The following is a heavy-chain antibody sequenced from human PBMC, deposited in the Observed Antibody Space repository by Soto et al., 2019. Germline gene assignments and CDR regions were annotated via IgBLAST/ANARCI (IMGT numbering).Heavy chain of an antibody. CDR3: ASLPGATVSPKYWYFDL. CDR2: IIPIFGTA. V-gene: IGHV1-69*01. Sequence: QVQLVQSGAEVKKPGSSVKVSCKASGGTFSSYAISWVRQAPGQGLEWMGGIIPIFGTANYAQKFQGRVTITADESTSTAYMELSSLRSEDTAVYYCASLPGATVSPKYWYFDLWGRGTLVTVSS. CDR1: GGTFSSYA. D-gene: IGHD1-26*01. J-gene: IGHJ2*01.